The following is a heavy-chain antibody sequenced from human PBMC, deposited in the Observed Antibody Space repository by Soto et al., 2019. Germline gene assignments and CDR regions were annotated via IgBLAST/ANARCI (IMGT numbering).Heavy chain of an antibody. Sequence: QVQLVQSGAEVKKAGASVKVSCKASGYTFTTHGISWVRQVPGQGLEWMGWVRGDNGHTNYAQSLQGRVTMTTNTYTNAASMELGSLRSDDWAVYYCARDLWYGRGGTCYREGFDPWGLGTLVTVSS. CDR3: ARDLWYGRGGTCYREGFDP. CDR2: VRGDNGHT. J-gene: IGHJ5*02. V-gene: IGHV1-18*01. CDR1: GYTFTTHG. D-gene: IGHD2-15*01.